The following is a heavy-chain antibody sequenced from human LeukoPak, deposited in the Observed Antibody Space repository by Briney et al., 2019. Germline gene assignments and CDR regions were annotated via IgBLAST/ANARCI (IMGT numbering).Heavy chain of an antibody. J-gene: IGHJ4*02. V-gene: IGHV3-23*01. Sequence: PGGSLRLSCAASGFTFSSYSVSWVRQAPGQGLEWVSTISGSGGSTYYADSVKGRFTISRDNSKNTLYLQMNSLRAEDTAVYFCAKDPLGYGGHYLDYWGQGSLVTVSS. CDR3: AKDPLGYGGHYLDY. CDR1: GFTFSSYS. CDR2: ISGSGGST. D-gene: IGHD4-23*01.